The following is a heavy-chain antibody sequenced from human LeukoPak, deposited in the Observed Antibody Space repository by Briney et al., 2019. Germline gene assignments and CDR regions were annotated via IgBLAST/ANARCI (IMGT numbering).Heavy chain of an antibody. V-gene: IGHV4-59*01. CDR1: GGSISSYY. D-gene: IGHD6-13*01. CDR3: ARRIAAAGTSPDWYFDL. J-gene: IGHJ2*01. CDR2: IYYSGST. Sequence: SETLSLTCTVSGGSISSYYWSWIRQPPGKGLEWIGYIYYSGSTNYNPSLKSRVTISVDTPKNPFSLKLSSVTAADTAVYYCARRIAAAGTSPDWYFDLWGRGTLVTVSS.